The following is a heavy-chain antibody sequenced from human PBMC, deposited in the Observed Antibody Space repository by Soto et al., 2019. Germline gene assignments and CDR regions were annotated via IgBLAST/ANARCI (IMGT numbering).Heavy chain of an antibody. Sequence: SQTLSLTCAISGDSVSSNSAAWNWIRQPPSRGLEWLGRTYYRSKWYNDYAVSVKSRLTINPDTSKHQFSLQLNSVSPEDTAVYYCAGSFSGRGGMDVWGPGTSVTVSS. CDR1: GDSVSSNSAA. V-gene: IGHV6-1*01. D-gene: IGHD3-10*01. CDR3: AGSFSGRGGMDV. CDR2: TYYRSKWYN. J-gene: IGHJ6*02.